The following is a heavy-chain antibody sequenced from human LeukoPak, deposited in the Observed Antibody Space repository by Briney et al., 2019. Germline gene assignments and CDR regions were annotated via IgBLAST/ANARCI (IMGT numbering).Heavy chain of an antibody. D-gene: IGHD3-3*01. V-gene: IGHV1-46*01. Sequence: ASVKVSCKASGYTFTSYYMHWVRQAPGQGLEWMGIINPSGGSTSYAQKFQGRVTMTRDTSTSTVYMELSSLRSEDTAVYYCARAPLAIFGVVISPLDYWGQGTLVTVSS. CDR2: INPSGGST. J-gene: IGHJ4*02. CDR3: ARAPLAIFGVVISPLDY. CDR1: GYTFTSYY.